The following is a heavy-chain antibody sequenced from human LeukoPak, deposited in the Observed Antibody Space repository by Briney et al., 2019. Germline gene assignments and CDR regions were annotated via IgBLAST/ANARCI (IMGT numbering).Heavy chain of an antibody. V-gene: IGHV4-39*01. CDR2: ICYSKNT. Sequence: TSETLSLTCTVSGGSISSSSAYWGWIRQPPGKGLEWIGSICYSKNTYYNPSLKSRVTISADTSKNQFSLTLGSVSATDTAVYYCVSPRGFSYGYSDYWGQGSLVTVSS. CDR3: VSPRGFSYGYSDY. CDR1: GGSISSSSAY. J-gene: IGHJ4*02. D-gene: IGHD5-18*01.